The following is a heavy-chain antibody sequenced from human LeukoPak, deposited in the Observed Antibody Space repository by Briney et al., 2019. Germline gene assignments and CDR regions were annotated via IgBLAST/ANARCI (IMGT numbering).Heavy chain of an antibody. CDR3: ARVDYGSGSVDV. Sequence: GGSLRLSCAASGFTFISYWMHWVRQAPGKGGGWVARKNKNGSEKNYVDSVKGRFTISRDNAKNTLYLQMNSLRAEDTAVYYCARVDYGSGSVDVWGQGTTVTVSS. D-gene: IGHD3-10*01. CDR2: KNKNGSEK. CDR1: GFTFISYW. V-gene: IGHV3-7*01. J-gene: IGHJ6*02.